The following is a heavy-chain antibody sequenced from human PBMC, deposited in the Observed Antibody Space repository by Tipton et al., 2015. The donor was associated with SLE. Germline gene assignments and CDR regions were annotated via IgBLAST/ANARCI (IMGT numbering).Heavy chain of an antibody. CDR3: SRVSSIGYCTNGVCLAICFDY. J-gene: IGHJ4*02. CDR2: IYTSGST. CDR1: GGSITSGSYY. V-gene: IGHV4-61*02. Sequence: TLSLTCTVSGGSITSGSYYWSWIRQPAGKGLEWIGRIYTSGSTNYNPSLKSRVTISVDTSKNQFSQKLSSVTAADTAVYYCSRVSSIGYCTNGVCLAICFDYWGQGTLVTVSS. D-gene: IGHD2-8*01.